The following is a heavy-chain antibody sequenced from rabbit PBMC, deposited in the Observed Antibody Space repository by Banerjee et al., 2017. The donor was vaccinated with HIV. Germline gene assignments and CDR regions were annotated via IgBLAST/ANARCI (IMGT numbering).Heavy chain of an antibody. V-gene: IGHV1S45*01. Sequence: QEQLVESGGGLVQPEGSLTLTCTASGFSFSNRYVMCWVRQAPGKGLEWIGCINSSSRNVVYASWAKGRFTISQTSSTTVTLQMTSLTAADTATYFCARDGSSIAYYFNLWGPGTLVTVS. CDR1: GFSFSNRYV. CDR2: INSSSRNV. CDR3: ARDGSSIAYYFNL. J-gene: IGHJ4*01. D-gene: IGHD1-1*01.